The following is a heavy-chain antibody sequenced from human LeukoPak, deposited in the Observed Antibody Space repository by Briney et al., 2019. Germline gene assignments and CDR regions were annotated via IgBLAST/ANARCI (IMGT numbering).Heavy chain of an antibody. J-gene: IGHJ6*02. CDR2: ISGSGGST. CDR3: AKWDSRSPYYYGMDV. D-gene: IGHD6-6*01. V-gene: IGHV3-23*01. Sequence: GGSLRLSCAASGFTFSTYSMNWVRQAPGKGLEWVSAISGSGGSTYDADSVKGRFTISRDNSKNTLYLQMNSLRAEDTAVYYCAKWDSRSPYYYGMDVWGQGTTVTVSS. CDR1: GFTFSTYS.